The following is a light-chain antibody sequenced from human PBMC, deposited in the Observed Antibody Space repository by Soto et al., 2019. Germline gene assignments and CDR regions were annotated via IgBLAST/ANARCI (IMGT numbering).Light chain of an antibody. V-gene: IGKV1-5*03. CDR1: QSINGW. CDR3: HQYHNFPRP. CDR2: KAS. Sequence: DIQLTQSPSTLSASVGDRVTITCRASQSINGWLAWYQQKPGKAPNLLIYKASTLDSGVPSRFSGSGSGTEFTLTVSSLQPDDFATYDCHQYHNFPRPIGQGNKVE. J-gene: IGKJ1*01.